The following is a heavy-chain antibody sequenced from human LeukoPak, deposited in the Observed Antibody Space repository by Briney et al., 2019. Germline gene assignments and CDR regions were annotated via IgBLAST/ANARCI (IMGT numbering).Heavy chain of an antibody. CDR1: GFTFSSYS. J-gene: IGHJ3*02. D-gene: IGHD6-13*01. V-gene: IGHV3-21*01. Sequence: GGSLRLSCAASGFTFSSYSMNWVRQAPGKGLEGVSSISSSSSYIYYADSVKGRFTISRDNAKNSLYLQMNSLRAEDTAVYYCARDQVAAAALDAFDIWGQGTMVTVSS. CDR3: ARDQVAAAALDAFDI. CDR2: ISSSSSYI.